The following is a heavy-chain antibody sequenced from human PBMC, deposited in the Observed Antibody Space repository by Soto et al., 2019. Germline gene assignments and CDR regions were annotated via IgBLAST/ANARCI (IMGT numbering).Heavy chain of an antibody. V-gene: IGHV3-15*01. CDR2: IKSKTDGGTT. CDR3: TTVHYDFWSGRPHYYYYYYMDV. J-gene: IGHJ6*03. CDR1: GFTFSNAW. D-gene: IGHD3-3*01. Sequence: GGSLRLSCAASGFTFSNAWMSWVRQAPGKGLEWVGRIKSKTDGGTTDYAAPVKGRFTISRDHSKNTLYPQMNSLKTEDTAVYYCTTVHYDFWSGRPHYYYYYYMDVWGKGTTVTVSS.